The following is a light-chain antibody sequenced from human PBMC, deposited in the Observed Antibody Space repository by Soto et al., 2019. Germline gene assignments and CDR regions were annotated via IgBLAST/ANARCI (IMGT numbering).Light chain of an antibody. J-gene: IGLJ1*01. V-gene: IGLV2-14*01. CDR1: SSDVGAYNY. CDR3: SSYTRSRTYV. Sequence: QSALTQPASVSGSPGQSITISRTGASSDVGAYNYVSWFQQHPGKAPKLLIYEASNRPSGVSYRFSGSKSGSTASLTISGLQAEDEADYYCSSYTRSRTYVFGTGTKVTVL. CDR2: EAS.